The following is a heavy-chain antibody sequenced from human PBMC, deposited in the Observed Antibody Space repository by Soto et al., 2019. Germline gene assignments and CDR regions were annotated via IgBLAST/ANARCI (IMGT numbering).Heavy chain of an antibody. Sequence: ASVKVSCKASGYTFTSYGISWVRQAPGQGLEWMGWISAYNGNTNYAQKLQGRVTMTTDTSTSTAYMELRSLRAEDTAVYYRARDSEHSSSRRGAVRWFDPWGQGTLVTVSS. V-gene: IGHV1-18*01. CDR1: GYTFTSYG. CDR3: ARDSEHSSSRRGAVRWFDP. D-gene: IGHD6-6*01. CDR2: ISAYNGNT. J-gene: IGHJ5*02.